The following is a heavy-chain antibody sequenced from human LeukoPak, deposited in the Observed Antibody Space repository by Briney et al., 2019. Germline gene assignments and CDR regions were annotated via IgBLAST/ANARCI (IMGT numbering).Heavy chain of an antibody. Sequence: SETLSLTCTVSGGSISSYYWSWIRQPPGKGLEWIGYIYYSGSTNYNPSLKSRFTISVDTSKNQFSLKLSSVTAADTAVYYCARGRVAVADTWYFDLWGRGSLVTVSS. J-gene: IGHJ2*01. D-gene: IGHD6-19*01. CDR3: ARGRVAVADTWYFDL. V-gene: IGHV4-59*01. CDR2: IYYSGST. CDR1: GGSISSYY.